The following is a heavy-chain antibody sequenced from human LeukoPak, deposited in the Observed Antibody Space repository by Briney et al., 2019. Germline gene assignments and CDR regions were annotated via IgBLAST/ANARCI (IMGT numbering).Heavy chain of an antibody. Sequence: SETLSLTCAVYGGSFSGYYWSWIRQPPGKGLEWIGEINHSGSTNYNPSLKSRVTISVDTSKNQFSLKLSSVTAADTAVYYCARRGDCTNGVCSVYYFDYWGQGTLVTVSS. D-gene: IGHD2-8*01. CDR2: INHSGST. CDR1: GGSFSGYY. J-gene: IGHJ4*02. CDR3: ARRGDCTNGVCSVYYFDY. V-gene: IGHV4-34*01.